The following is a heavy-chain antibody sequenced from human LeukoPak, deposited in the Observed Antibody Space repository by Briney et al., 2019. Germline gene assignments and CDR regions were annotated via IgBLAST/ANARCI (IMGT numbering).Heavy chain of an antibody. Sequence: SVKVSCKASGGTFSSYAISWVRQAPGQGLEWMGGIIPIFGTANYAQKFQGRVTITTDESTSTAYMELSSLRSEDTAVYYCARDRYCSSTSCDIYGDYYYYYYMDVWGKGTTITVSS. V-gene: IGHV1-69*05. D-gene: IGHD2-2*02. CDR3: ARDRYCSSTSCDIYGDYYYYYYMDV. CDR2: IIPIFGTA. J-gene: IGHJ6*03. CDR1: GGTFSSYA.